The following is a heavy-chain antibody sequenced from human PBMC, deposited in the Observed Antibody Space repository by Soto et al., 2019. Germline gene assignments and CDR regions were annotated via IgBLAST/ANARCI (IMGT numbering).Heavy chain of an antibody. Sequence: QLLESGGGFVQPGGSLRLSCVASGFTFSNFALSWVRQPPGEGLEWVSAISGRGDDTFYADSMKGRFTISRDNSKDTLYLQINSLRAEDTAVYYCANPIPKTGTTFGFWGQGTLVTVSS. D-gene: IGHD1-1*01. CDR1: GFTFSNFA. J-gene: IGHJ4*02. CDR2: ISGRGDDT. CDR3: ANPIPKTGTTFGF. V-gene: IGHV3-23*01.